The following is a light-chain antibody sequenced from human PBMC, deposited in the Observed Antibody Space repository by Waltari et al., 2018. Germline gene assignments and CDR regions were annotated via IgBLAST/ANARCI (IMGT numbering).Light chain of an antibody. J-gene: IGLJ2*01. Sequence: QSALTQPPSASGSPGQSVTISCTGTSTDIGVYNSVSWYQQHPGKAPKLLIYEVTERPSGVPDRFSGSKSGNTASLTVSGLQGEDEADYYCASFAGSNNLFGGGTKLTVL. CDR1: STDIGVYNS. CDR3: ASFAGSNNL. V-gene: IGLV2-8*01. CDR2: EVT.